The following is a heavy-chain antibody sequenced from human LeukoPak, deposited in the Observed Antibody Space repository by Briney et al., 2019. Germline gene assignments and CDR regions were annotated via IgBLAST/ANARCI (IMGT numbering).Heavy chain of an antibody. J-gene: IGHJ4*02. V-gene: IGHV3-23*01. Sequence: GGSLRLSCAASGFTFSSYGMNWVRQAPGKGLEWVSAIGGSGGQTFYADSVKGRFTISRDNSKNTLSLEMNNLRAEDTAVYYCAKERTARGALDYWGRGTLVTVSS. CDR3: AKERTARGALDY. CDR1: GFTFSSYG. D-gene: IGHD2-21*02. CDR2: IGGSGGQT.